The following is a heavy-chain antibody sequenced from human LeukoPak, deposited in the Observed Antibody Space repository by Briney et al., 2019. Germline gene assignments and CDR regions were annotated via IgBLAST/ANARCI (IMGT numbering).Heavy chain of an antibody. J-gene: IGHJ4*02. Sequence: EASVKVSCKASGGTFSSYAISWVRQAPGQGLEWMGWISAYNGNTNYAQKLQGRVTMTTDTSTSTAYMELRSLRSDDTAVYYCARHGYGPYYFDYWGQGTLVTVSS. D-gene: IGHD5-18*01. CDR1: GGTFSSYA. CDR3: ARHGYGPYYFDY. CDR2: ISAYNGNT. V-gene: IGHV1-18*01.